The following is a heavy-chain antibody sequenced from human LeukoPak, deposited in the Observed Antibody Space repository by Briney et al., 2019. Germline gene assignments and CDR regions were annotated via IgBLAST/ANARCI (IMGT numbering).Heavy chain of an antibody. CDR3: ARAPYSSGWVAQEFDY. V-gene: IGHV1-2*02. CDR2: INPNGGGT. D-gene: IGHD6-19*01. CDR1: GYTFTGYY. J-gene: IGHJ4*02. Sequence: ASVKVSCKASGYTFTGYYMHWVRQAPGQGLEWMGWINPNGGGTNYAQKFQGRVTMTRDTSISTAYMELSRLRSDDTAVYYCARAPYSSGWVAQEFDYWGQGTLVTVSS.